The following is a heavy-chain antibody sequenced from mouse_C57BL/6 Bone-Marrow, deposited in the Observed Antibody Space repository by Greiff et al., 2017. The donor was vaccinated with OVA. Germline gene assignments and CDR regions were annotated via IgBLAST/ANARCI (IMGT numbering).Heavy chain of an antibody. CDR3: TRRYYSNYVYYFDY. Sequence: DVMLVESGEGLVKPGGSLKLSCAASGFTFSSYAMSWVRQTPEKRLEWVAYISSGGDSIYYADTVKGRFTISRDNARNTLYLQMSSLKSEDTAMYYCTRRYYSNYVYYFDYWGQGTTLTVSS. V-gene: IGHV5-9-1*02. CDR2: ISSGGDSI. J-gene: IGHJ2*01. D-gene: IGHD2-5*01. CDR1: GFTFSSYA.